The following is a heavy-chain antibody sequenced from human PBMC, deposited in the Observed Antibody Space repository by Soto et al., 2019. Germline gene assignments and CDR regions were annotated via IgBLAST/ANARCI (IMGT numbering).Heavy chain of an antibody. V-gene: IGHV3-30*18. J-gene: IGHJ4*02. CDR1: GFTYSSYG. CDR3: AKESPIAGPAVDY. Sequence: QVQLVESGGGVVQPGRSLRLSCAASGFTYSSYGMHWVRQAPGKGLEWVAVISYDGSNKYYADSVKGRFTISRDNSKNTLYLQMNSLRAEDTAVSYCAKESPIAGPAVDYWGQGTLVTVSS. CDR2: ISYDGSNK. D-gene: IGHD6-13*01.